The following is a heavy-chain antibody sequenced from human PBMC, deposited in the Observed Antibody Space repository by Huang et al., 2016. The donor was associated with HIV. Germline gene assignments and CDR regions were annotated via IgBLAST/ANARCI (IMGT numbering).Heavy chain of an antibody. Sequence: QVQLVQSGAEVKKPGASVKVSCKASGYTFTSYAMHWVRQAPGQGLEWMGWINVGNGNTKYSQKFQGRVTITRDTSASTAYMELSSLRSEDTAVYYCARFRGDYWGQGTLVTVSS. CDR3: ARFRGDY. CDR2: INVGNGNT. J-gene: IGHJ4*02. V-gene: IGHV1-3*01. D-gene: IGHD3-10*01. CDR1: GYTFTSYA.